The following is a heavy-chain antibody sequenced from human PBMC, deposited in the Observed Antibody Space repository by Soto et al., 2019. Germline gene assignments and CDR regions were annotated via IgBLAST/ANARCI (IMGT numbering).Heavy chain of an antibody. CDR3: AGANGNYDWGPNDY. V-gene: IGHV1-3*01. CDR1: GYSLPTHT. D-gene: IGHD1-7*01. J-gene: IGHJ4*02. CDR2: INAANGHT. Sequence: QVQLVQSGAEVKKPGASVRISCKASGYSLPTHTIHWVRQAPGHRLEWMGWINAANGHTKYSQNFQNRVTNSSDTSASTVYMKLTRLTSDHTANYYWAGANGNYDWGPNDYWGQGTLVTVSS.